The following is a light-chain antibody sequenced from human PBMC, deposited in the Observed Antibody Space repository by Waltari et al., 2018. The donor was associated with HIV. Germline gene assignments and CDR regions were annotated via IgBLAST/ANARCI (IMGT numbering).Light chain of an antibody. Sequence: QSALTQPPAASGSPGQSVTTSCTGTSNDIAPYNYVSWYQQHPYRVPSLFVYAVNKRAGGVPGRLSGLKAGNTAALTVSGLQAEDEADYYCTSYAGSNNLVVFGGGTKLTVL. CDR2: AVN. CDR3: TSYAGSNNLVV. V-gene: IGLV2-8*01. CDR1: SNDIAPYNY. J-gene: IGLJ3*02.